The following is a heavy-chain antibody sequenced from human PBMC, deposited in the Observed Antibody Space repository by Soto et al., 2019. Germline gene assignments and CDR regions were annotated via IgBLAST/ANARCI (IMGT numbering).Heavy chain of an antibody. Sequence: SETLSLTCTVSGGSISSGDYYWSWIRQPPGKGLEWIGYIYYSGSTYYNPSLKSRVTISVDTSKNQFSLKLSSVTAADTAVYYCARVGAAAGTGWNYGMDVWGQGTTVTV. J-gene: IGHJ6*02. CDR3: ARVGAAAGTGWNYGMDV. CDR2: IYYSGST. CDR1: GGSISSGDYY. D-gene: IGHD6-13*01. V-gene: IGHV4-30-4*01.